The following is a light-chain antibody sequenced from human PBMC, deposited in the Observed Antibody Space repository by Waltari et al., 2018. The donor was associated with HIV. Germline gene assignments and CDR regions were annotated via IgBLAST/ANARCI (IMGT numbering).Light chain of an antibody. J-gene: IGLJ2*01. CDR1: SSDVGSSDL. CDR3: CSYGGGGTYVV. V-gene: IGLV2-23*02. Sequence: QSALTQPASVSESPGQSITISCTGTSSDVGSSDLVSWYQYHPGNAPQLIIYEVTKRPSGISGRFSGSKSGSTASLTISGLQAEDEADYYCCSYGGGGTYVVFGGGTSLTVL. CDR2: EVT.